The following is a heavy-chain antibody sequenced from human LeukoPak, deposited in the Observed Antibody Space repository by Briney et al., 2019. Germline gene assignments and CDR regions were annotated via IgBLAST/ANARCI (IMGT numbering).Heavy chain of an antibody. CDR3: ARDSYGSGRPNDAFDI. CDR1: GGTISCYY. J-gene: IGHJ3*02. D-gene: IGHD3-10*01. V-gene: IGHV4-59*01. Sequence: PSETLSLTCTVSGGTISCYYWSWIRQPPRKGLQWIGHIYYSGSTNYNPSLKSRVTISVDTSKNQFSLKLSSVTAADTAVYYCARDSYGSGRPNDAFDIWGQGTMVTVSS. CDR2: IYYSGST.